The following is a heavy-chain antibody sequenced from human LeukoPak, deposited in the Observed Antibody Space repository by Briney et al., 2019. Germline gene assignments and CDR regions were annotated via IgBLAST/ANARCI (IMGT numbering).Heavy chain of an antibody. CDR1: GYTFTGYH. CDR3: ARDYTHYDILTGRSYYYYGMDV. Sequence: GASVKVSCKASGYTFTGYHMHWVRQAPGQGLEWMGWINPNSGCTNYAQKFQGRVTMTRDTSISTAYMELSTQRSDDTAVYYCARDYTHYDILTGRSYYYYGMDVWGQGTTVTVSS. V-gene: IGHV1-2*02. D-gene: IGHD3-9*01. CDR2: INPNSGCT. J-gene: IGHJ6*02.